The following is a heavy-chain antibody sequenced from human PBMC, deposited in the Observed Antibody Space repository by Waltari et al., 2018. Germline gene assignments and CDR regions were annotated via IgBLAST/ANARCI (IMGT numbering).Heavy chain of an antibody. Sequence: QVQLVQSGAEVKKPGASVKVSCKASGSTFTSNYMHCVRQAPGQGLEWMGISNPIGGSTSYAQKFQCRVTITRETSTSTGYMELSSLRSEDTAVYYCARDLTGHRTDYWGQGTLVTVSS. CDR2: SNPIGGST. J-gene: IGHJ4*02. CDR3: ARDLTGHRTDY. CDR1: GSTFTSNY. V-gene: IGHV1-46*01.